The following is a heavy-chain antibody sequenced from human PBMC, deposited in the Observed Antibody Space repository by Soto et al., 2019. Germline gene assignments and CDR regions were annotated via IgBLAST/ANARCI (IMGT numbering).Heavy chain of an antibody. D-gene: IGHD3-22*01. CDR1: GFTFSSYD. CDR3: TTDPVTMIVVVPSSG. V-gene: IGHV3-15*04. CDR2: IGTDGGTT. J-gene: IGHJ4*02. Sequence: GGSLRLSCAASGFTFSSYDMHWVRQATGKGLEWVSAIGTDGGTTDYAAPVKGRFTISRDDSKNTLYLQMNSLKTEDTAVYYCTTDPVTMIVVVPSSGWGQGTLVTVSS.